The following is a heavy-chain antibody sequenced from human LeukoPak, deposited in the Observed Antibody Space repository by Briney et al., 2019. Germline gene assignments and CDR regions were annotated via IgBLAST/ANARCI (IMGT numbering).Heavy chain of an antibody. J-gene: IGHJ4*02. D-gene: IGHD3-3*01. CDR3: ARDVFEPDFLGWLSSFDY. V-gene: IGHV3-21*01. CDR2: ISSSSSYI. Sequence: GGSLRLSCAASGFTFSSYSMNWVRQAPGKGLEWVSSISSSSSYIYYADSVKGRFTISRDNAKNSLYLQMNSLRAEDTAVYYCARDVFEPDFLGWLSSFDYWGQGTLATVSS. CDR1: GFTFSSYS.